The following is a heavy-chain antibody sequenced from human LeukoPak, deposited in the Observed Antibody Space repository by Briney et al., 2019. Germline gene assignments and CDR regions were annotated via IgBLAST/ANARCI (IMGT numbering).Heavy chain of an antibody. J-gene: IGHJ4*02. Sequence: SETLSLTCAVSGYSISSGYYWGWIRQPPGKGLEWIGSISQSGSTYYNPSLKSRVTTSADTSKNQVSLKLNSVTATDTAVYYCARHRYPGSSDYFDCWGQGTLVTVSS. V-gene: IGHV4-38-2*01. CDR1: GYSISSGYY. D-gene: IGHD6-6*01. CDR3: ARHRYPGSSDYFDC. CDR2: ISQSGST.